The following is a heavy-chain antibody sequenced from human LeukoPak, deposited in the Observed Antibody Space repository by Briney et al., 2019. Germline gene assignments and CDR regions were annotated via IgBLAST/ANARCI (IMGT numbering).Heavy chain of an antibody. CDR3: ARQRCSSTSCSTWLAAAGTSSDY. V-gene: IGHV5-51*01. CDR1: GYSFTSYW. Sequence: GESLKISCKGSGYSFTSYWIGWVRQMPGKGLEWMGIIYPGDSDTRYSPSFQGQVTISADKSISTAYLQWSSLKASDTAMYYCARQRCSSTSCSTWLAAAGTSSDYWGQGTLVTVSS. J-gene: IGHJ4*02. D-gene: IGHD2-2*01. CDR2: IYPGDSDT.